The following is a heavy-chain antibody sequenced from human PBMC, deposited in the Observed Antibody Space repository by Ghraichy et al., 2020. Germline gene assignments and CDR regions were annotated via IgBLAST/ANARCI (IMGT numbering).Heavy chain of an antibody. CDR2: INADGSTI. J-gene: IGHJ4*02. CDR1: GFTFSRYW. V-gene: IGHV3-7*03. CDR3: ARGPY. Sequence: GGSLRLSCAASGFTFSRYWMSWVRQAPGKGLEWVANINADGSTINYVDSVKGRFTISRDNAKNSLSLQMNSLRPEDTAIYYCARGPYWGQGTLVTVSS.